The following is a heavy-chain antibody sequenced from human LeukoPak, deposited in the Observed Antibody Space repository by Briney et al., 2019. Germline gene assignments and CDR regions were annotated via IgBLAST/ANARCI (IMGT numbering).Heavy chain of an antibody. J-gene: IGHJ3*02. D-gene: IGHD3-22*01. V-gene: IGHV3-11*01. CDR2: ISSSGSTI. Sequence: AGGSLRLSCAASGFTFSDYYMSWIRQAPGKGLEWVSYISSSGSTIYYADSVKGRFTISRDNAKNSLYLQMNSLRAEDTAVYYCARDFYYYDSSGYYPSDAFDIWGQGTMVTVSS. CDR1: GFTFSDYY. CDR3: ARDFYYYDSSGYYPSDAFDI.